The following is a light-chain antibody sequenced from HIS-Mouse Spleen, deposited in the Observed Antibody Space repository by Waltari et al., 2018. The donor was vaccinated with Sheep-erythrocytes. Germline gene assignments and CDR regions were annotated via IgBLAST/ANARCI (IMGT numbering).Light chain of an antibody. CDR3: CSYAGSYTVV. V-gene: IGLV2-11*01. Sequence: QSALTQPRSVSGSPGQSVTISCTGPSSDVGGYNYVHWYQQHPGKAPKLMIYDVSKRPSGVPDRFSGSKSGNTASLTISGLQAEDEADYYCCSYAGSYTVVFGGGTKLTVL. CDR2: DVS. J-gene: IGLJ2*01. CDR1: SSDVGGYNY.